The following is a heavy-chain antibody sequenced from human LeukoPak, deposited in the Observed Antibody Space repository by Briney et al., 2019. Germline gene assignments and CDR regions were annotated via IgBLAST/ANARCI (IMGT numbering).Heavy chain of an antibody. D-gene: IGHD5-24*01. V-gene: IGHV3-23*01. J-gene: IGHJ4*02. CDR1: GFTFSSYA. Sequence: GGSLRLSCAASGFTFSSYAMSWVRQAPGKGLEWVSAISGSGGSTYYADSVKGRFTISRDNSKNTPYLQMNSLRAEDTAVYYCAREGGRDGDPRAYWGQGTLVTVSS. CDR2: ISGSGGST. CDR3: AREGGRDGDPRAY.